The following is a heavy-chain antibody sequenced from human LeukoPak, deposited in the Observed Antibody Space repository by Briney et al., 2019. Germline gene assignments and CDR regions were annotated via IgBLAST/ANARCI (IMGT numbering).Heavy chain of an antibody. D-gene: IGHD1-1*01. CDR1: GYTFTSYD. J-gene: IGHJ6*02. CDR2: MNPNSGNT. V-gene: IGHV1-8*01. Sequence: GASVKVSCKASGYTFTSYDINWVRQATGQGLEWMGWMNPNSGNTGYAQKFQGRVTMTRNTSISTAYMELSSLRSEDTAVYYCARGGRYPLYYGMDVWGQGTTVTVSS. CDR3: ARGGRYPLYYGMDV.